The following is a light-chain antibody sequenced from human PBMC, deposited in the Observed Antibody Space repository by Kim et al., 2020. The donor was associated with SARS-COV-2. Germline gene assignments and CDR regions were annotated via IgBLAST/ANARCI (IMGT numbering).Light chain of an antibody. CDR1: QGISSA. CDR2: DAS. J-gene: IGKJ4*01. V-gene: IGKV1-13*02. CDR3: QQFNSYPS. Sequence: SASVGDRVTITCRASQGISSALAWYQQKPGKAPKLLIYDASSLESGVLSRFSGSGSGTDFTLTISSLQPEDFATYYCQQFNSYPSFGGGTKVDIK.